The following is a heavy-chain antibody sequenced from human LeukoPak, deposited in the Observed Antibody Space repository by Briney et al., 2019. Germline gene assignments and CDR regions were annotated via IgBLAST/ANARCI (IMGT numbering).Heavy chain of an antibody. CDR2: IRSKAYGGTT. J-gene: IGHJ3*02. CDR1: GLTFGDYA. D-gene: IGHD2-15*01. CDR3: SRVRYCSGRSCYFGAFDI. Sequence: PGGSLRLSCTASGLTFGDYAMSWVRQAPGKGLEGVSFIRSKAYGGTTEYAASVKGRFIISRDDSKSIAYLQMNSLKTEDTAVYYCSRVRYCSGRSCYFGAFDIWGQGTMVTVSS. V-gene: IGHV3-49*04.